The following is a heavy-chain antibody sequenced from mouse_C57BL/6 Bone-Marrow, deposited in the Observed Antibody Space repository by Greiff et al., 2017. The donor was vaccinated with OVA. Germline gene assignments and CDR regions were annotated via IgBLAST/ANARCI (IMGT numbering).Heavy chain of an antibody. CDR2: INPSSGYT. V-gene: IGHV1-7*01. Sequence: QVQLKESGAELAKPGASVKLSCKASGYTFTSYWMPWVKQRPGQGLEWIGYINPSSGYTKYNQKFKDKATLTADKSSSTAYMQLSSLTYEDSAVYYCATDNYVWYFDFWGTGTTVTVSS. D-gene: IGHD1-3*01. CDR1: GYTFTSYW. J-gene: IGHJ1*03. CDR3: ATDNYVWYFDF.